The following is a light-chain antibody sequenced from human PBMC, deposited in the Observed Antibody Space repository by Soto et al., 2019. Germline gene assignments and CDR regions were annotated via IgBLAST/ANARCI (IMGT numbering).Light chain of an antibody. CDR3: QQYGSLGT. CDR2: GAS. J-gene: IGKJ1*01. Sequence: EIVLTQSPGTLSLSPGERATLSCRASQSVSNNYLAWYQQKPGQAPRLLIYGASNRATGIPDRFSGSGSGTDFTLTISRLEPEDFAVYYWQQYGSLGTFGQGAKV. CDR1: QSVSNNY. V-gene: IGKV3-20*01.